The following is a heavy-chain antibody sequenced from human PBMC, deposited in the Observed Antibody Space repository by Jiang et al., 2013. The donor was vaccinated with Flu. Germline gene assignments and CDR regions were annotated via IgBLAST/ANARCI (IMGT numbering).Heavy chain of an antibody. CDR3: ARGRDGYNSFDY. V-gene: IGHV4-61*02. CDR2: IYTSGST. CDR1: GGSISSGGYY. D-gene: IGHD5-24*01. J-gene: IGHJ4*02. Sequence: GSGLVKPSQTLSLTCTVSGGSISSGGYYWSWIRQPAGKGLEWIGRIYTSGSTNYNPSLKSRVTISVDTSKNQFSLKLSSVTAADTAVYFCARGRDGYNSFDYWGQGTLVHRLL.